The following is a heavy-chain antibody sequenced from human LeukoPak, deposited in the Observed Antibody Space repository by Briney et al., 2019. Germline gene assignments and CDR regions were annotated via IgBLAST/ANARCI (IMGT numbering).Heavy chain of an antibody. V-gene: IGHV1-24*01. CDR2: FDPEDGET. CDR3: ATSRRGPYYYDSSGYREIWFY. D-gene: IGHD3-22*01. Sequence: ASVKVSCKVSGYTLTELSMHWVRQAPGKGLEWMGGFDPEDGETIYAQKFQGRVTMTEDTSTDTAYMELSSLRSEDTAVYYCATSRRGPYYYDSSGYREIWFYWGQGTLVTVSS. J-gene: IGHJ4*02. CDR1: GYTLTELS.